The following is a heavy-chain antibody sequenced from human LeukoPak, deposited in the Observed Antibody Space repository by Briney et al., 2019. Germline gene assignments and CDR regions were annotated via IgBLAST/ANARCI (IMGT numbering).Heavy chain of an antibody. V-gene: IGHV4-61*02. CDR2: IYASGST. J-gene: IGHJ4*02. CDR3: ARGSPQFRGVMSF. D-gene: IGHD3-10*01. Sequence: SETLSLTCTVSGDSISSGSYYWSWIRQPAGKGLEWIGRIYASGSTNYNRSLKSRVTISIDTSKNQLSLKLSSVTAADTAMYYCARGSPQFRGVMSFWGQGTLVTVSS. CDR1: GDSISSGSYY.